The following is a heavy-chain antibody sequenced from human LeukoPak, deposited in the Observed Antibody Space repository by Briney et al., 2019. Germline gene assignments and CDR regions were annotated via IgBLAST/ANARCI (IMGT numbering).Heavy chain of an antibody. Sequence: ASVKVSCKASGYTFTSYDINWVRQAPGQGLEWMGWMNPNSGNTGYAQNFQGRVTITRNTSISTAYMELSSLRSGDTAVYYCASLLTYSSGWFLYWGQGTLVTVSS. D-gene: IGHD6-19*01. CDR1: GYTFTSYD. CDR3: ASLLTYSSGWFLY. V-gene: IGHV1-8*03. J-gene: IGHJ4*02. CDR2: MNPNSGNT.